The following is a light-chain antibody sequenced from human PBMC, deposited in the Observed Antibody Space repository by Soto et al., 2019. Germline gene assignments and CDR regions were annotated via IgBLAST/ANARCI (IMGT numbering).Light chain of an antibody. CDR3: QQSYTTPWT. CDR1: QSISSY. V-gene: IGKV1-39*01. CDR2: AAS. J-gene: IGKJ1*01. Sequence: DIQMTQSPSSLAASVGDRVNITCRASQSISSYLNWYHQKPGKAPKLLIYAASSLQSGVPSRFSGSGSGTDFTLTISSLQPEDFATYYCQQSYTTPWTFGQGTKVEI.